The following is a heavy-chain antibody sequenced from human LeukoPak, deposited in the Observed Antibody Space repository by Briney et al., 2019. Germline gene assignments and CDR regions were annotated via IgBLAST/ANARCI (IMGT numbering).Heavy chain of an antibody. Sequence: SETLSLTCTVSGGSISSYYWSWIRQPAGKGLEWIGRIYTSGSTNYNPSLKSRVTMSVDTSKNQFSLKLSSVTAADTAVYYCARGPGGSPRRYYYYYYGMDVWGQGTTVTVSS. CDR3: ARGPGGSPRRYYYYYYGMDV. CDR1: GGSISSYY. D-gene: IGHD1-26*01. CDR2: IYTSGST. V-gene: IGHV4-4*07. J-gene: IGHJ6*02.